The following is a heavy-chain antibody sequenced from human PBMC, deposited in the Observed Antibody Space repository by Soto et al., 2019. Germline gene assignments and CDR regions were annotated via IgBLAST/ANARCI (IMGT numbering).Heavy chain of an antibody. CDR1: GGTFSSYT. V-gene: IGHV1-69*08. CDR3: ARDRPDCSSTSCSLYYYYYYMDV. D-gene: IGHD2-2*01. J-gene: IGHJ6*03. Sequence: QVQLVQSGAEVKKPGSSVKVSCKASGGTFSSYTISWVRQAPGQGLEWMGRIIPILGIANYAQKFQGRVTINADKSTSTAYMELSSLRSEDTAVYYCARDRPDCSSTSCSLYYYYYYMDVWGKGTTVTVSS. CDR2: IIPILGIA.